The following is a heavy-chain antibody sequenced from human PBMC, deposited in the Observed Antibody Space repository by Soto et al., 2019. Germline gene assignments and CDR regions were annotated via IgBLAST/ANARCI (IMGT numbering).Heavy chain of an antibody. CDR1: GFSFSDYS. V-gene: IGHV3-23*01. Sequence: EVQLLESGGGLVQPGGSLRLSCAASGFSFSDYSMTWVRQAPGRGLQWVSTLTRGGTTFYADSVKGRFTISRDNSKNTLSLQMHSLRTEDTALYYCAKRATTVPTPGNYFDCWGQGTLVTVSS. CDR2: LTRGGTT. J-gene: IGHJ4*02. D-gene: IGHD2-15*01. CDR3: AKRATTVPTPGNYFDC.